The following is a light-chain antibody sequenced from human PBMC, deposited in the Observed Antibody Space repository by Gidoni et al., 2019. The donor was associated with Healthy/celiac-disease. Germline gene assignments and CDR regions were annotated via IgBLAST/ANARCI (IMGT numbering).Light chain of an antibody. CDR3: QQYYSTPRT. CDR1: QSVLYSSNNKNY. CDR2: WAS. Sequence: DRVMTQPPDSMAGSLGERATINCKSSQSVLYSSNNKNYLAWYQQKPGQPPKLLIYWASTRESGVPDRFSGSGSGTDFTLTISSLQAEDVAVYYCQQYYSTPRTFGQGTKVEIK. J-gene: IGKJ1*01. V-gene: IGKV4-1*01.